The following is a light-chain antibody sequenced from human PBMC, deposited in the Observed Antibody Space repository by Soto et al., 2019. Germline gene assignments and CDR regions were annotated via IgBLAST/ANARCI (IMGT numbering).Light chain of an antibody. CDR3: QQRSNWPPS. CDR2: DAS. Sequence: EFVLTQSPGTLSLSPVEGATLSCRASQTVRNNYLAWYQQKPGQAPRLLIYDASNRATGIPARFSGSGSGTDFTLTISSLEPEDFAVYYCQQRSNWPPSCGQGTKVDIK. J-gene: IGKJ1*01. V-gene: IGKV3-11*01. CDR1: QTVRNNY.